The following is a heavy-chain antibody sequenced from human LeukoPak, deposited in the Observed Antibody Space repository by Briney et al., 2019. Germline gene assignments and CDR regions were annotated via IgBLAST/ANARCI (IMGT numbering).Heavy chain of an antibody. V-gene: IGHV3-33*01. D-gene: IGHD3-10*01. Sequence: GGSLRLSCAASGFTFSSYGMHWVRQAPGKGPEWLAVIWYDGSNKYYADSVKGRFTISRDNSKNTLYLQMNSLRAEDTAVYYCARVVLWFGENWFDPWGQGTLVTVSS. J-gene: IGHJ5*02. CDR3: ARVVLWFGENWFDP. CDR2: IWYDGSNK. CDR1: GFTFSSYG.